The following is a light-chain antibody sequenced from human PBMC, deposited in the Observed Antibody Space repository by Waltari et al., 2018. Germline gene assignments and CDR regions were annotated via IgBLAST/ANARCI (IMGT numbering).Light chain of an antibody. Sequence: EIQMTQSPSTLSASVGHRVTITCRASESISNWLAWYQQKPGKAPKVLIHKASSLESGVPSRFSGSGSATEFTLTISNLQPDDFATYYCQQYDSFWTFGQGTKVEIK. CDR1: ESISNW. CDR2: KAS. J-gene: IGKJ1*01. CDR3: QQYDSFWT. V-gene: IGKV1-5*03.